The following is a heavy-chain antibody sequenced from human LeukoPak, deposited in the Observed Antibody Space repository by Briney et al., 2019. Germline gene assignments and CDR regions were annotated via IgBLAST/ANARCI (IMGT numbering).Heavy chain of an antibody. J-gene: IGHJ6*02. CDR3: ARDRSSSWPYGMDE. CDR2: ISWNGGFI. CDR1: GFTFDDYA. V-gene: IGHV3-9*01. D-gene: IGHD6-13*01. Sequence: GGSLRLSCAASGFTFDDYAVHWVRQAPGKGLEWVSGISWNGGFIGYADSVKGRFTVSRDNAKNSVYLQMTSLRVEDTAFYYCARDRSSSWPYGMDEWGPGTAVTVSS.